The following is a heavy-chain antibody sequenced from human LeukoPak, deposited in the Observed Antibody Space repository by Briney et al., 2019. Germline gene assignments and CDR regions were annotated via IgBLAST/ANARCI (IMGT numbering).Heavy chain of an antibody. J-gene: IGHJ4*02. D-gene: IGHD2-2*01. V-gene: IGHV4-4*07. CDR3: ARRSRQLLPRFDY. Sequence: PSETLSLTCTVSGGSISGYYWNWIRQPAGKGLEFIGRIFSSGSTNDNPSLKSRVTMSVDTSKNQLSLRLSSVTAADTAVYYCARRSRQLLPRFDYWGQGTLVTVSS. CDR2: IFSSGST. CDR1: GGSISGYY.